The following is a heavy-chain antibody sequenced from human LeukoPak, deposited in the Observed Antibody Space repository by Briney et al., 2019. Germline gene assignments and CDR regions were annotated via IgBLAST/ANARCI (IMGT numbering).Heavy chain of an antibody. V-gene: IGHV3-9*03. CDR2: ISWNSGSI. D-gene: IGHD1-26*01. CDR3: AKSPEWELRSDWYFDL. J-gene: IGHJ2*01. CDR1: GFTFDDYA. Sequence: GRSLRLSCAASGFTFDDYAMHWVRQAPGKGLEWVSGISWNSGSIGYADSVKGRFTISRDNAKNSLYLQMNRLRAEDMALYYCAKSPEWELRSDWYFDLWGRGTLVTVSS.